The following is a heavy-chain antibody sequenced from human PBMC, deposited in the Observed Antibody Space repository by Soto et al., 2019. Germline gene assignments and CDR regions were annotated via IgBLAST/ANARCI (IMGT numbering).Heavy chain of an antibody. J-gene: IGHJ4*02. Sequence: SETLSLTCNVSDGSVSSGSYYWTWIRQPPGKGPEWIGSGTTYYNPSLRSRVTISVDTSKNQFSLKLSSVTAADTAVYYCATYGGDTGRFDYWGQGTPVTVSS. D-gene: IGHD4-17*01. CDR2: SGTT. CDR1: DGSVSSGSYY. CDR3: ATYGGDTGRFDY. V-gene: IGHV4-39*01.